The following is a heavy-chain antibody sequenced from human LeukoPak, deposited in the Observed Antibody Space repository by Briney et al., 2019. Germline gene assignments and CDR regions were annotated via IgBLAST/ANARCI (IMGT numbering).Heavy chain of an antibody. CDR2: INHSGST. Sequence: KASETLSLTCAVYGGSFSGYYWSWIRQPPGKGLEWIGEINHSGSTNYNPSLKSRVTISVDTSKNQFSLKLSSVTAADTAVYYCAREAPNWSYYYYGMDVWGQGTTVTVSS. V-gene: IGHV4-34*01. CDR3: AREAPNWSYYYYGMDV. J-gene: IGHJ6*02. CDR1: GGSFSGYY. D-gene: IGHD1-1*01.